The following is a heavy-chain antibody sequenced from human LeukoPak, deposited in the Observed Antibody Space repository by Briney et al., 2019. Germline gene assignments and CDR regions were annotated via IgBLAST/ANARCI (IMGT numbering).Heavy chain of an antibody. CDR3: ARLGEKADFDY. V-gene: IGHV3-7*01. CDR1: GFTFSSYS. J-gene: IGHJ4*02. Sequence: GGSLRLSCAASGFTFSSYSMNWVRQAPGKGLEWVANIKQDGSESYSVDSVKGRFTFSRDNAKNSLYLQINSLRAEDTAVYYCARLGEKADFDYWGQGTLVTVSS. D-gene: IGHD3-16*01. CDR2: IKQDGSES.